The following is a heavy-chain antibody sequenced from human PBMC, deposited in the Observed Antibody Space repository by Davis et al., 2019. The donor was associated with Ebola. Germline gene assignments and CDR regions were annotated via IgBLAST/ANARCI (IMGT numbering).Heavy chain of an antibody. CDR1: GFTFSSYA. CDR3: AKSGLSFGVVKYHYGMDV. CDR2: ISTGGGVT. V-gene: IGHV3-23*01. J-gene: IGHJ6*04. Sequence: GESLKISCAASGFTFSSYAMSWVRQAPGKGLEWASGISTGGGVTIYADSVKGRFTISRDNSKKTLYLQMNSLRAEDTAVYYCAKSGLSFGVVKYHYGMDVWGKGTTVTVSS. D-gene: IGHD3-3*01.